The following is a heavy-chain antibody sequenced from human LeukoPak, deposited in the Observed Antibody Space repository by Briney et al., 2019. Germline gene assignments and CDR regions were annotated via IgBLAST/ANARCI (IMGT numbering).Heavy chain of an antibody. Sequence: PSETLSLTCTVSGGSISSGGYYWSWIRQHPGKGLEWIGYIYYSGSTYYNPSLKSRVTISVDTSKNQFSLKLSSVTAADTAVYYCARGNNGSNLLDYYYGMDVWGQGTTVTVSS. CDR1: GGSISSGGYY. CDR2: IYYSGST. CDR3: ARGNNGSNLLDYYYGMDV. V-gene: IGHV4-31*03. D-gene: IGHD5-12*01. J-gene: IGHJ6*02.